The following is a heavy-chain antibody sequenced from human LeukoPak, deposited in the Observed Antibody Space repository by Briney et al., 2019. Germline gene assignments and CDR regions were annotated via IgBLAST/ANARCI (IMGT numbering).Heavy chain of an antibody. D-gene: IGHD6-19*01. V-gene: IGHV3-30*18. CDR1: GFTFSSYG. Sequence: GRSLRLSCAASGFTFSSYGMHWVRQAPGKGLEWVAVISYDGSNKYYADSVKGRFTISRDNSKNTLYLQMNSLRAEDTAVYYCAKELGVAGFDYWGQGTPVTVSS. CDR2: ISYDGSNK. CDR3: AKELGVAGFDY. J-gene: IGHJ4*02.